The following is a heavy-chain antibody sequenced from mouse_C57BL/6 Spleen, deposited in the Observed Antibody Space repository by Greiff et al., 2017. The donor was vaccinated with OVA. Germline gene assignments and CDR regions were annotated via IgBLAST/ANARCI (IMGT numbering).Heavy chain of an antibody. CDR3: ARRAYYSNYLYFDY. Sequence: VQLQQPGAELVMPGASVKLSCKASGYTFTSYWMHWVKQRPGQGLEWIGEIDPSDSYTNYNQKFKGKSTLTVDKSSSTAYMQLSSLTSEDSAVYYCARRAYYSNYLYFDYWGQGTTLTVSS. J-gene: IGHJ2*01. CDR1: GYTFTSYW. V-gene: IGHV1-69*01. D-gene: IGHD2-5*01. CDR2: IDPSDSYT.